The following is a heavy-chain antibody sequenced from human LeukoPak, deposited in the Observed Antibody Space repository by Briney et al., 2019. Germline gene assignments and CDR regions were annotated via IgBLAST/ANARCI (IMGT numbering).Heavy chain of an antibody. Sequence: SETLSLTCTVSGGSISSGGYYWSWIRQPPGKGLEWIGYIYHSGSTYYNPSLKSRVTISVDTSKNQFSLKLSSVTAADTAVYYCARTHSQLVDYWGQGTLVTVSS. CDR1: GGSISSGGYY. V-gene: IGHV4-30-2*01. CDR3: ARTHSQLVDY. CDR2: IYHSGST. D-gene: IGHD2-2*01. J-gene: IGHJ4*02.